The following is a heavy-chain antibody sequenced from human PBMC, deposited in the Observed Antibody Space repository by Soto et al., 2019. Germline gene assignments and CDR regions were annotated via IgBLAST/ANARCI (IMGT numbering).Heavy chain of an antibody. CDR1: GGSITTNNW. V-gene: IGHV4-4*02. Sequence: QVQLQESGPGLVKPSGTLSLTCAVSGGSITTNNWWSWVRQPPGKGLEWIGEISHSENTNYNPSLRSRVTISLDTSNNQFSLKLGSVTATDTAVYYCARGGGYRVFAYWGQGTLVTVSS. J-gene: IGHJ4*02. D-gene: IGHD5-12*01. CDR3: ARGGGYRVFAY. CDR2: ISHSENT.